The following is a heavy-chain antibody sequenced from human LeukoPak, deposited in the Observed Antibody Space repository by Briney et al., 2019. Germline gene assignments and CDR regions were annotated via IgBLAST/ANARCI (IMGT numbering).Heavy chain of an antibody. CDR1: GFTFSSYA. CDR3: ETPMDFGVVFHFDY. J-gene: IGHJ4*02. Sequence: PGGSLRLSCAASGFTFSSYAMSWVRQAPGKGLEWVSAISGSGGSTYYADSVKGRFTISRDNSKNTLYLQMNSLRAEDTAVYYCETPMDFGVVFHFDYWGQGTLVTVSS. V-gene: IGHV3-23*01. D-gene: IGHD3-3*01. CDR2: ISGSGGST.